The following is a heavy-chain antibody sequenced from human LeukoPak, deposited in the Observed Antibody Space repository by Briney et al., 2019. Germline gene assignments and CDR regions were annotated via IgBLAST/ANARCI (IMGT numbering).Heavy chain of an antibody. J-gene: IGHJ6*03. CDR3: ARGILSVHYYYYMDV. D-gene: IGHD2-8*01. Sequence: SVKVSCKASGGTFSSYAISWVRQAPGQGLEWMGGIIPIFGTANYAQKFQGRVTITADESTSTAYMELSSLRSEDTAVYYCARGILSVHYYYYMDVWGKGTTVTVSS. V-gene: IGHV1-69*13. CDR2: IIPIFGTA. CDR1: GGTFSSYA.